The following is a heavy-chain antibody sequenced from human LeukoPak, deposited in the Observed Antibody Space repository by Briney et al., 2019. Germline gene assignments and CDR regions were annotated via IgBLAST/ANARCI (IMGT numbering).Heavy chain of an antibody. Sequence: GGSLRLSCSASGFTFRTYAMHWVRQAPGKRLEYVSGINNNGGNTNYVDSVEGRFTISRDNSKNTLYLQMSSLRAEDTAVYYCVKDGGDSGWYYHFDYWGQGTLVTVSS. CDR1: GFTFRTYA. V-gene: IGHV3-64D*06. J-gene: IGHJ4*02. CDR2: INNNGGNT. CDR3: VKDGGDSGWYYHFDY. D-gene: IGHD6-19*01.